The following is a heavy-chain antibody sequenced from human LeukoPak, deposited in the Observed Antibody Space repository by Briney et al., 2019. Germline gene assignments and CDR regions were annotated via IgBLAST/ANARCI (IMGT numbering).Heavy chain of an antibody. CDR1: GDSISGYY. CDR3: ARQSGGYYYYALDV. Sequence: PSETLSLTCNVSGDSISGYYWSWIRQPPGKGLEWIGYIYYSGSTSYNPSLKSRVTILVDTSKNQFSLNLTSVTAADTAIYYCARQSGGYYYYALDVWGQGTTVTVSS. D-gene: IGHD3-10*01. V-gene: IGHV4-59*08. CDR2: IYYSGST. J-gene: IGHJ6*01.